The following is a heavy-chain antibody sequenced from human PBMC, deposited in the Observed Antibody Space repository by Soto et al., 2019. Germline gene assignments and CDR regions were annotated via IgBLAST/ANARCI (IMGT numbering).Heavy chain of an antibody. CDR1: GFSLSTRGVA. D-gene: IGHD5-12*01. J-gene: IGHJ4*02. V-gene: IGHV2-5*02. Sequence: QITLKESGPTLVKPTQTLTLTCTFSGFSLSTRGVAVGWFRQPPGKALEWLALIYWDEDKWYSPSLKTRLTINDDTSKTQVVLTMTNMEPVDTATYSCAHRPRGYAYYFDYWGQGTLVTVSS. CDR2: IYWDEDK. CDR3: AHRPRGYAYYFDY.